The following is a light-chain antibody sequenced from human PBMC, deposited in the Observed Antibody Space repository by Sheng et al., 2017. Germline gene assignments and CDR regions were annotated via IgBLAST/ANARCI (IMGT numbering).Light chain of an antibody. V-gene: IGKV1-39*01. J-gene: IGKJ1*01. CDR3: QQYNSFSWT. Sequence: DIQMTQSPSSLSASVGDRVTITCRASQSIDSYLNWYQQRPGRVPKVLIYGASILQSGVPSRFSGSESGTEFTLTISSLQPDDFATYYCQQYNSFSWTFGQGTKVEIK. CDR1: QSIDSY. CDR2: GAS.